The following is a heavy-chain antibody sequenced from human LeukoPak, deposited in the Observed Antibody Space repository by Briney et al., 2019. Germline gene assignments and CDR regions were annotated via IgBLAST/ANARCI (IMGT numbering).Heavy chain of an antibody. D-gene: IGHD6-13*01. Sequence: PSETLSLTCTVSGGSISSGGYYWSWIRQPPGKGLEWIGYIYHSGSTYYNPSLKSRVTISVDRSKNQFSLKLSSVTAADTAVYYCARTWGSSWSDAFDIWGQGTMVTVPS. CDR1: GGSISSGGYY. CDR2: IYHSGST. CDR3: ARTWGSSWSDAFDI. V-gene: IGHV4-30-2*01. J-gene: IGHJ3*02.